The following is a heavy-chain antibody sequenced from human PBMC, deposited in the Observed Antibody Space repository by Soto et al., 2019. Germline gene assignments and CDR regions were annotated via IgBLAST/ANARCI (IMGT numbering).Heavy chain of an antibody. CDR1: GYSYFSYY. CDR2: FLASGGNT. Sequence: ASVKVYCKASGYSYFSYYIHWVRQAPGQGLEWMGRFLASGGNTDYAQRFRGRISMTRDTSTTNTVSLELTSLTSDDTAVYYCARGGATLFGVIDSWGQGTRVTVS. J-gene: IGHJ4*02. V-gene: IGHV1-46*01. CDR3: ARGGATLFGVIDS. D-gene: IGHD3-3*01.